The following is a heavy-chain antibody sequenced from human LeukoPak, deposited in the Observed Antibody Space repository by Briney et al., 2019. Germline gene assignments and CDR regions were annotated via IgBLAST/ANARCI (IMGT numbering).Heavy chain of an antibody. Sequence: SETLSLTCTVSGGSISSYYWSWIRQPPGKGLEWIGYIYYSGSTNYNPSLKSRVTISVDTSKNQFSLKLSSVTAADTAVYYCARESDSRPYYYYYMDVWGKGTTVTVSS. J-gene: IGHJ6*03. CDR2: IYYSGST. CDR1: GGSISSYY. D-gene: IGHD3-22*01. CDR3: ARESDSRPYYYYYMDV. V-gene: IGHV4-59*12.